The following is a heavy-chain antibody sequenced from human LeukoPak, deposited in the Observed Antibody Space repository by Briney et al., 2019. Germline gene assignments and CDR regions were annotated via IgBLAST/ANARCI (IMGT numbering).Heavy chain of an antibody. V-gene: IGHV1-69*04. J-gene: IGHJ1*01. CDR2: IIPILGIA. Sequence: SVKVSCKASGGTFSSYAISWVRQAPGQGLEWMGRIIPILGIANYAQKFQGRVTITADKSTSTAYMELSSLRSEDTAVYYCARGADSSSWYYPSAEYFQHWGQGTLVTVSS. CDR3: ARGADSSSWYYPSAEYFQH. CDR1: GGTFSSYA. D-gene: IGHD6-13*01.